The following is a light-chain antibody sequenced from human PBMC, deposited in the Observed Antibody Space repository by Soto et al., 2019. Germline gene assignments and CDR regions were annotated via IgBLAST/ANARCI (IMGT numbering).Light chain of an antibody. V-gene: IGKV1-8*01. J-gene: IGKJ1*01. CDR2: AAS. CDR3: QQYYSYPWT. Sequence: AIRMTQSPSSFSASTGDRVTITCRASQGISSYLAWYQQKPGKAPNLLIYAASTLQSGVPSRFSGSGSGTDFTLTISRLQSEDFVTYYCQQYYSYPWTFGQGNKVEIK. CDR1: QGISSY.